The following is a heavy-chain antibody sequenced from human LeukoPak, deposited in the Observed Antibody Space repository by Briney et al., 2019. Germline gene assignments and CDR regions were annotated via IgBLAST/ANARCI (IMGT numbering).Heavy chain of an antibody. Sequence: SETLSLTCTVSGGSISGSSYYWGWIRQPPGKGLEWIGSIYYSGSTYYNPSLKSRVTISVDTSKNQFSLKLSSVTAADTAVYYCASYCSSTSCPHRRTFDIWGQGTMVTASS. J-gene: IGHJ3*02. CDR1: GGSISGSSYY. CDR3: ASYCSSTSCPHRRTFDI. D-gene: IGHD2-2*01. CDR2: IYYSGST. V-gene: IGHV4-39*01.